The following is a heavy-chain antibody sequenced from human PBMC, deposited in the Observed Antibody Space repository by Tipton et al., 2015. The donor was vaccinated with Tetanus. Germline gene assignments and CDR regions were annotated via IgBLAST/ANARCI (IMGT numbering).Heavy chain of an antibody. V-gene: IGHV4-31*02. CDR2: IYYSGST. D-gene: IGHD3-22*01. CDR3: ARMGAVTYYYESSGYYPDY. J-gene: IGHJ4*02. Sequence: LRLSCTVSGGSISSGGYYWSWIRQHPGKGLEWIGYIYYSGSTYYNPSLKSRVTISVDTSKNQFSLKLSSVTAADTAVYYCARMGAVTYYYESSGYYPDYWGQGTLVTVSS. CDR1: GGSISSGGYY.